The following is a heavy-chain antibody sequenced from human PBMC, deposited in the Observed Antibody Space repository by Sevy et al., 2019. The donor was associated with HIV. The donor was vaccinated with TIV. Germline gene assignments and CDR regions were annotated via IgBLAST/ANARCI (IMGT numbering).Heavy chain of an antibody. D-gene: IGHD2-2*01. J-gene: IGHJ4*02. CDR1: GYTLTELS. CDR2: FDPEDGET. V-gene: IGHV1-24*01. Sequence: ASVKVSCKVSGYTLTELSMHWVRQAPGKGLEWMGGFDPEDGETIYAQKFQGRVTMTEDTSTDTAYMELSSLRSEDTAVYYCATDHPPYCSSTSCYDYWGPGTLVTVSS. CDR3: ATDHPPYCSSTSCYDY.